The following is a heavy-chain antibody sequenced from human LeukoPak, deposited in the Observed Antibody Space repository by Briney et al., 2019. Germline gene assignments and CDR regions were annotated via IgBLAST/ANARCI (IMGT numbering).Heavy chain of an antibody. D-gene: IGHD3-22*01. CDR2: ISYDGSNK. CDR1: GFTFSSYG. V-gene: IGHV3-30*18. CDR3: AKDPGEIVVANTISVGY. J-gene: IGHJ4*02. Sequence: GGSLRLSCAASGFTFSSYGMHWVRQAPGKGLEWVAVISYDGSNKYYADSVKGRFTISRDNSKNTLYLQMNSLRAEDTAVYYCAKDPGEIVVANTISVGYWGQGTLVTVSS.